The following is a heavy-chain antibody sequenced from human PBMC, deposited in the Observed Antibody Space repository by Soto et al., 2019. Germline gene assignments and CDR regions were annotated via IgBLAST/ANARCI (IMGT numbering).Heavy chain of an antibody. CDR2: INPKSGGT. CDR3: ARGDSTDCSNGVCSFFYHHDMDV. D-gene: IGHD2-8*01. J-gene: IGHJ6*02. V-gene: IGHV1-2*04. Sequence: ASVKVSCKASGYSFTDYHIHWVRQAPGQGLEWLGRINPKSGGTSTAQKFQGWVTMTTDTSISTASMELTRLTSDDTAIYYCARGDSTDCSNGVCSFFYHHDMDVWGQGTTGTVSS. CDR1: GYSFTDYH.